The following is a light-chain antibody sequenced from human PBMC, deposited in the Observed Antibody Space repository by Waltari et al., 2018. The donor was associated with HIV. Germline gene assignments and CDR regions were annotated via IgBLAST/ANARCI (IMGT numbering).Light chain of an antibody. CDR2: KNY. CDR3: VGWDASLSAYV. V-gene: IGLV1-47*01. CDR1: SSNIGNDN. J-gene: IGLJ1*01. Sequence: QSVLTQPPSASGTPGQRVTISCSGGSSNIGNDNVYWYQQLPGTAPKLLIYKNYQRPSGVPDRFTGSKSGTSASLAISGLRSEDEADYYCVGWDASLSAYVFGTGTKVTIL.